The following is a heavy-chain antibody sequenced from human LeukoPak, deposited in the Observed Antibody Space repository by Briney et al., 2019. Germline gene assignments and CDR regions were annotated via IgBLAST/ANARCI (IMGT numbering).Heavy chain of an antibody. Sequence: VSVKVSCKASGYTFTSYAMHWVRQAPGQRLEWMGWINAGNGNTKYSQKFQGRVTITRDTSASTAYMELSSLRSEDTAVYYCARDRTFSSGWYADAFDIWGQGTMVTVSS. J-gene: IGHJ3*02. CDR3: ARDRTFSSGWYADAFDI. V-gene: IGHV1-3*01. D-gene: IGHD6-19*01. CDR1: GYTFTSYA. CDR2: INAGNGNT.